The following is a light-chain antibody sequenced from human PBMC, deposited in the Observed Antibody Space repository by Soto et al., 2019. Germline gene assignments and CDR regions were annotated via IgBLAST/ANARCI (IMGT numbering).Light chain of an antibody. CDR1: QSVSNN. Sequence: ILMTQSPATLSVSPGERATLSCRASQSVSNNLAWYQQKPGQAPRLLIYDASTRATGIPARFSGSGSGTDFTLTISGLQSEDFAVYYCQHYNNWPPWTFGQGTKVEIK. J-gene: IGKJ1*01. CDR3: QHYNNWPPWT. CDR2: DAS. V-gene: IGKV3-15*01.